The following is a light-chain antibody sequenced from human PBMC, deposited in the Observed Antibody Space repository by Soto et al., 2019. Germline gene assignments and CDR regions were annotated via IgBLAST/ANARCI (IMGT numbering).Light chain of an antibody. Sequence: VVMTQSRAALPVSPGARLTLSGRARQSGTTNLAWYQQKPGQAPRLLIYGTSTRATGVPARFSGSGSGTEFTLTISSLQSEDFAFYFCQQFINWPPTFGQGTKVDIK. CDR2: GTS. CDR3: QQFINWPPT. J-gene: IGKJ1*01. CDR1: QSGTTN. V-gene: IGKV3-15*01.